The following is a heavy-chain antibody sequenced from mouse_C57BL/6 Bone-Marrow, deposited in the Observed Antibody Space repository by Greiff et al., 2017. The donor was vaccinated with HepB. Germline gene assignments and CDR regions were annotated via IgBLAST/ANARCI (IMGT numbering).Heavy chain of an antibody. CDR2: ISSGGSYT. J-gene: IGHJ2*01. D-gene: IGHD1-1*01. CDR3: ARQVLPYFDY. V-gene: IGHV5-6*01. CDR1: GFTFSSYG. Sequence: EVHLVESGGDLVKPGGSLKLSCAASGFTFSSYGMSWVRQTPDKRLEWVATISSGGSYTYYPDSVKGRFTISRDNAKNTLYLQMSSLKSEDTAMYYWARQVLPYFDYWGQGTTLTVSS.